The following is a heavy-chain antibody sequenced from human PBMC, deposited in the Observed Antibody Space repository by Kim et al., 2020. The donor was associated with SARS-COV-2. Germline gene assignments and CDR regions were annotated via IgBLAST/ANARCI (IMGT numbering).Heavy chain of an antibody. V-gene: IGHV1-24*01. Sequence: ASVKVSCKVSGFTLTDLSMPWVRQAVGKGLEWMGGFDPEDGETIYAQKFQGRVTMTEDTSTDTAYMELSSLRSEDTAVYYCATAGFYYDSSGFYHAFDIWGQGTMVTVSS. CDR1: GFTLTDLS. D-gene: IGHD3-22*01. CDR3: ATAGFYYDSSGFYHAFDI. J-gene: IGHJ3*02. CDR2: FDPEDGET.